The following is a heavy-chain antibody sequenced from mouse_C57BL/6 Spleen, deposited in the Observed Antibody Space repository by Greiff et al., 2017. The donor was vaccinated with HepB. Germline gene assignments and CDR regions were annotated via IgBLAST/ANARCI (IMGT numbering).Heavy chain of an antibody. CDR2: IHPNSGST. V-gene: IGHV1-64*01. J-gene: IGHJ2*01. CDR3: ARSGSMVTTGYFDY. CDR1: GYTFTSYW. D-gene: IGHD2-2*01. Sequence: QVQLKQPGAELVKPGASVKLSCKASGYTFTSYWMHWVKQRPGQGLEWIGMIHPNSGSTNYNEKFKSKATLTVDKSSSTAYMQLSSLTSEDSAVYYCARSGSMVTTGYFDYWGQGTTLTVSS.